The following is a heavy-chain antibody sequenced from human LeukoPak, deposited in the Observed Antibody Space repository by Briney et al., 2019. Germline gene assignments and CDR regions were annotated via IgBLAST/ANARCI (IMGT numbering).Heavy chain of an antibody. Sequence: GGSLRLSCAASGFTFSSYAMSWVRQAPGKGLEWVSAISGSGGSTYYADSVKGRFTISRDNAKNSLYLQMNSLRAEDTAVYYCARDLVRGVMEYWGQGTLVTVSS. CDR1: GFTFSSYA. CDR2: ISGSGGST. J-gene: IGHJ4*02. V-gene: IGHV3-23*01. D-gene: IGHD3-10*01. CDR3: ARDLVRGVMEY.